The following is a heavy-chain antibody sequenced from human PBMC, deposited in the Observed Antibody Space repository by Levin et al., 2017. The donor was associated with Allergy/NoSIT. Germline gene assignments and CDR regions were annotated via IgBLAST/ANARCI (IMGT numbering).Heavy chain of an antibody. D-gene: IGHD3-10*01. J-gene: IGHJ4*02. CDR1: GFTFSSYW. CDR3: ARDGYYDSGSYYNWGLNY. V-gene: IGHV3-7*01. CDR2: IKQDGSEK. Sequence: PGGSLRLSCAASGFTFSSYWMTWVRQAPGKGLEWVANIKQDGSEKTYVDSVKGRFTISRDNAKNSLFLQMNSLRAEDTAVYYCARDGYYDSGSYYNWGLNYWGQGTLVTVSS.